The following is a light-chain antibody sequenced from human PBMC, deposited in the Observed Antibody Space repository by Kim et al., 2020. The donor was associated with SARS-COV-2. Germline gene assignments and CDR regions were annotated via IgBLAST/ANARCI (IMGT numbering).Light chain of an antibody. CDR2: NVS. J-gene: IGLJ2*01. V-gene: IGLV2-14*03. CDR3: SSYTSSSTGV. Sequence: GPAITISAPPTSSDVGRYNYVSWYQQPPGKTPKHMIYNVSNRPSGVSNRFSGSKSGNTASLTISGLQAEDEADYYCSSYTSSSTGVFGGGTQLTVL. CDR1: SSDVGRYNY.